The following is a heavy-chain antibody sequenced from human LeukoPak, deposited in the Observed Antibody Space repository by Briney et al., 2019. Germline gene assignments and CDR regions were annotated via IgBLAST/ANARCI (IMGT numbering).Heavy chain of an antibody. Sequence: SETLSLTCTVSGGSISSYYWGWIRQHPGKGLEWIGYIYYSGSTYYNPSLKSRVTISVDTSKNQFSLKLSSVTAADTAVYYCARAVISFGAAVAKGFDCWGQGTLVTVSS. CDR2: IYYSGST. J-gene: IGHJ4*02. D-gene: IGHD3-16*01. V-gene: IGHV4-59*06. CDR1: GGSISSYY. CDR3: ARAVISFGAAVAKGFDC.